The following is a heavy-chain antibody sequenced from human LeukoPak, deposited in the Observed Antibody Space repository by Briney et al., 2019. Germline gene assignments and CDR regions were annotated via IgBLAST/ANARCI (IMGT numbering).Heavy chain of an antibody. Sequence: GGSLRLSCAASGFTFCNYNMHWVRQAPGKGLEWVSSISSSSSYIYYADSVKGRFTISRDNAKNSLYLQMTSLRAEDTAVYYCARTGITVAPPFDYWAREPWSPSPQ. CDR1: GFTFCNYN. J-gene: IGHJ4*02. V-gene: IGHV3-21*01. D-gene: IGHD4-23*01. CDR3: ARTGITVAPPFDY. CDR2: ISSSSSYI.